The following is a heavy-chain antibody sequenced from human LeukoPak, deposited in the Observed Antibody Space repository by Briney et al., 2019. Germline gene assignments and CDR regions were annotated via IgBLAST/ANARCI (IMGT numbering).Heavy chain of an antibody. V-gene: IGHV4-61*01. CDR2: FSYNVHS. J-gene: IGHJ2*01. CDR3: ARSVVTLYWYFDL. Sequence: SETLSLTCTVSGGSVSSSNYYWSWIRQPPGKGLEWVGFFSYNVHSDYNPSLKSRVTISLDTSKNQFSLKLSSVTTADTAVYYCARSVVTLYWYFDLWGRGTLVTVSS. D-gene: IGHD4-23*01. CDR1: GGSVSSSNYY.